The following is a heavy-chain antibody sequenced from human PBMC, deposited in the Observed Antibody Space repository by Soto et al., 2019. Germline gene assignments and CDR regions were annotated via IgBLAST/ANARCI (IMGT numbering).Heavy chain of an antibody. CDR1: GFTFSSYA. Sequence: QVQLVESGGGVVQPGRSLRLSCAASGFTFSSYAMHWVGQAPGKGLEWVAVISYDGSNKYYADSVKGRFTISRDNSKNTLYLQMNSLRAEDTAVYYCARGDSSGWYKIWGQGTLVTVSS. CDR3: ARGDSSGWYKI. J-gene: IGHJ4*02. V-gene: IGHV3-30-3*01. D-gene: IGHD6-19*01. CDR2: ISYDGSNK.